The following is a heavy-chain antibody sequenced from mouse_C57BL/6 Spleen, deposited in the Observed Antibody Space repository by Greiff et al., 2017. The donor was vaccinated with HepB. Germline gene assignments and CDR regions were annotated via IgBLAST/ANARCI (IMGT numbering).Heavy chain of an antibody. V-gene: IGHV3-6*01. J-gene: IGHJ4*01. CDR2: ISYDGSN. Sequence: VQLKQSGPGLVKPSQSLSLTCSVTGYSITSGYYWNWIRQFPGNKLEWMGYISYDGSNNYNPSLKNRISITRDTSKNQFFLKLNSVTTEDTATYYCARDHYGYDVTGYYAMDYWGQGTSVTVSS. CDR1: GYSITSGYY. CDR3: ARDHYGYDVTGYYAMDY. D-gene: IGHD2-2*01.